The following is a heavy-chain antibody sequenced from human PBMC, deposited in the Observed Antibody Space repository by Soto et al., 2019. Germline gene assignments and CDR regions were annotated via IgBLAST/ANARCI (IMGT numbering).Heavy chain of an antibody. J-gene: IGHJ4*02. V-gene: IGHV1-18*01. CDR3: ARSLGSGTGFDY. CDR1: GYTFSNYG. D-gene: IGHD3-10*01. CDR2: ISGYNGDT. Sequence: QVQLVQSAAEVKKPGASVKVSCKASGYTFSNYGISWVRQAPGQGLEWTALISGYNGDTKNAQSLQGRVTVTTDTSTSTAYMELRSLRSDDTAIYYCARSLGSGTGFDYWGQGTLVTVSS.